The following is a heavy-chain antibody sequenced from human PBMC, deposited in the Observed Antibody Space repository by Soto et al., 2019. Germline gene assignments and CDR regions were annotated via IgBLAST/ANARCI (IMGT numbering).Heavy chain of an antibody. CDR3: AKGQPATVTYFDS. J-gene: IGHJ4*02. CDR1: GFAVSTYA. Sequence: VGSLRLSCSASGFAVSTYAMSWVRQAPGKGLEWVSGISGSGGTTFYADSVKGRFTISRDKSKSMLYLQMNGLRADDTAVYYCAKGQPATVTYFDSWGQGTLVTVSS. D-gene: IGHD1-1*01. CDR2: ISGSGGTT. V-gene: IGHV3-23*01.